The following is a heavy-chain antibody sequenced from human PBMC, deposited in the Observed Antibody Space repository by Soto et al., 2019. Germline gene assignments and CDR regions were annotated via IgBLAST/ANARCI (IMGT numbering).Heavy chain of an antibody. CDR2: IYDSGSS. J-gene: IGHJ5*02. CDR1: GGSISSGGYY. CDR3: AALRYFSGGTCYNFFAP. Sequence: QVQLQESGPGLVKPSQTLSLTCTVSGGSISSGGYYWSWIRQHPGKGLEWIGYIYDSGSSYYNPSVQSRVILSADPSKNQFSRKLSSVPAADTAVYYCAALRYFSGGTCYNFFAPWGQGTLVTVSS. V-gene: IGHV4-31*03. D-gene: IGHD2-15*01.